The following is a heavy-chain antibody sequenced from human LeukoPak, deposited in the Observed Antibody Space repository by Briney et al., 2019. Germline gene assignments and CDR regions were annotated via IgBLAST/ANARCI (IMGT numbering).Heavy chain of an antibody. V-gene: IGHV1-69*05. D-gene: IGHD2-2*01. J-gene: IGHJ5*02. CDR2: IIPIFGTA. CDR1: GGTFSSYA. Sequence: SVKVSCKASGGTFSSYAISWVRQAPGQGLEWMGGIIPIFGTANYAQKFQGRVTITTDESTSTAYMELSSLRSEDTAVYYCARDIVVVPAASGRFDPWGQGTLVTVSS. CDR3: ARDIVVVPAASGRFDP.